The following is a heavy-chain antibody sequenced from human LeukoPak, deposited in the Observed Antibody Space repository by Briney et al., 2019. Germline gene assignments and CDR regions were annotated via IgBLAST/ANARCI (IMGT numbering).Heavy chain of an antibody. CDR2: TYHSGTS. V-gene: IGHV4-34*01. CDR1: GGSFSGYY. Sequence: TSETLSLTCAVYGGSFSGYYWSWIRRPPGKGLEWIGTTYHSGTSYYDPSLKSRVTISVDTSKNQLSLKVNSVTAADTAEYYCACSAQYSYYYYMDVWGKGTTVTVSS. CDR3: ACSAQYSYYYYMDV. J-gene: IGHJ6*03. D-gene: IGHD2/OR15-2a*01.